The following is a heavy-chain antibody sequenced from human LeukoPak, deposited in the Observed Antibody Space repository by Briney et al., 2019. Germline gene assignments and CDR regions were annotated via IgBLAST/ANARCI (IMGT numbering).Heavy chain of an antibody. CDR1: GGSIRSFY. CDR3: ARSYHYGSGSYSYYFDY. J-gene: IGHJ4*02. D-gene: IGHD3-10*01. CDR2: IFNTAAT. V-gene: IGHV4-59*08. Sequence: PSETLSLTCTVAGGSIRSFYWSWLRQTPGKGLEWIGYIFNTAATEYNPYLKSRVTISVDTSKKQFSLRLSAVTAADTAVYYCARSYHYGSGSYSYYFDYWGQGTLVTVSS.